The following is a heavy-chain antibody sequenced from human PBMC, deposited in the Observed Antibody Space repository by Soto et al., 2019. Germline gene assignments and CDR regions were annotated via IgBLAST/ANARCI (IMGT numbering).Heavy chain of an antibody. D-gene: IGHD5-12*01. V-gene: IGHV4-59*01. J-gene: IGHJ4*02. CDR1: GGSISSYY. CDR2: IYYSGST. Sequence: PSETRSLTCTVSGGSISSYYWSWIRQPPGKGLEWIGYIYYSGSTNYNPSLKSRVTISVDTSKNQFSLKLSSVTAADKAVYYCARAVRRDGYKSEHPLEYYFDYWGQGTLVTVSS. CDR3: ARAVRRDGYKSEHPLEYYFDY.